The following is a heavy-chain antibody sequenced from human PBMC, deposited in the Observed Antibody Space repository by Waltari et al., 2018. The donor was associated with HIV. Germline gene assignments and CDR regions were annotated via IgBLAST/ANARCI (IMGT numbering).Heavy chain of an antibody. V-gene: IGHV3-30*02. CDR3: APWGSGAFDI. D-gene: IGHD3-16*01. J-gene: IGHJ3*02. CDR2: IRYDGSNK. CDR1: GFTFSSYG. Sequence: QVQLVESGGGVVQPGGSLRLSCAASGFTFSSYGMHWFRQAPGKGLEWVAFIRYDGSNKYYADSVEGRFTISRDNSKNTLYLQMNSLRAEDTAVYYCAPWGSGAFDIWGQGTMVTVSS.